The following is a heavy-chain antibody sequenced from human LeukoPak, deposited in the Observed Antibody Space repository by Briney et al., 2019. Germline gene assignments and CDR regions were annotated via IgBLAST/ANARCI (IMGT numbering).Heavy chain of an antibody. CDR1: GFTFINYV. CDR2: IWYDGSSK. CDR3: ARDHYYGSGSYRFDY. D-gene: IGHD3-10*01. J-gene: IGHJ4*02. Sequence: GRSLRLSCAASGFTFINYVMHWVRQAPGKGLEWVAMIWYDGSSKYYADSVKGRFTISRDNSKYTLSLQMNSLRDEDTAVYYCARDHYYGSGSYRFDYWGQGTLVTVSS. V-gene: IGHV3-33*01.